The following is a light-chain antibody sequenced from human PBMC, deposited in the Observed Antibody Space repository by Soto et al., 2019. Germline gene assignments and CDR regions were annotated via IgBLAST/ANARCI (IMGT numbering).Light chain of an antibody. CDR3: QQSYSTPIT. CDR2: AAS. CDR1: QGISSY. V-gene: IGKV1-39*01. J-gene: IGKJ5*01. Sequence: IQLTQSPCSLSASVGDRVTITCRASQGISSYLAWYQQKPGKAPKLLIYAASSLQSGVPSRFSGSGSGTDFTLTISNLQPEDFATYYCQQSYSTPITFGQGTRLEIK.